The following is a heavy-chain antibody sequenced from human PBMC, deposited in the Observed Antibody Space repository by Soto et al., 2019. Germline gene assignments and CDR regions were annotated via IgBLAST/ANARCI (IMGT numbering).Heavy chain of an antibody. V-gene: IGHV1-69*01. CDR2: TIPNFDTA. D-gene: IGHD5-12*01. CDR1: GGTLSTYG. J-gene: IGHJ4*02. CDR3: ARDGGYSGYDYCFDY. Sequence: QVQLVQSGAEVKKPGSSVKVSCKASGGTLSTYGINWVRQAPGQGLEWMGGTIPNFDTAHYSQKFQDRMKITADESTSTVYMALSSLRSEDTAVYYCARDGGYSGYDYCFDYWGRGALVTVSS.